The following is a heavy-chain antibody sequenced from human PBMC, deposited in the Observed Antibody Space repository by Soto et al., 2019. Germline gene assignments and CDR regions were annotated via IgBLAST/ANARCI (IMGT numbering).Heavy chain of an antibody. CDR1: GGSISSYY. J-gene: IGHJ3*02. V-gene: IGHV4-59*01. CDR3: ARHSRTTVTTGDDAFDI. CDR2: IYYSGST. Sequence: SETLSLTCTVSGGSISSYYWSWIRQPPGKGLEWIGYIYYSGSTNYNPSLKSRVTISVDTSKNQFSLKLSSVTAADTAVYYCARHSRTTVTTGDDAFDIWGQGTMVTVSS. D-gene: IGHD4-17*01.